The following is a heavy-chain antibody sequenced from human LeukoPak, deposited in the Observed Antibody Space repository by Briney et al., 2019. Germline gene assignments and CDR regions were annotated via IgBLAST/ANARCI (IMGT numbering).Heavy chain of an antibody. CDR3: ARRSVYSYFDY. D-gene: IGHD4-11*01. CDR2: VYYSGST. V-gene: IGHV4-39*01. J-gene: IGHJ4*02. CDR1: GGSISSSSYY. Sequence: PSETLSLTCTVSGGSISSSSYYWSWIRQPPGKGLEWIGSVYYSGSTYYNPSLKGRITISVDTSKNQFSLNLSSVTAAGTAVYYCARRSVYSYFDYWGQGTLVTVSS.